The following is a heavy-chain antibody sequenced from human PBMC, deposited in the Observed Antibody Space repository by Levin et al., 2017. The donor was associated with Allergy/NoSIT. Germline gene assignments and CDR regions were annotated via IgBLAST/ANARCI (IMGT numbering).Heavy chain of an antibody. V-gene: IGHV4-34*01. J-gene: IGHJ4*02. D-gene: IGHD4-23*01. CDR1: GGSFSGYY. CDR3: ARVARWFRLYYFDY. Sequence: SETLSLTCAVYGGSFSGYYWSWIRQPPGKGLEWIGEINHSGSTNYNPSLKSRVTISVDTSKNQFSLKLSSVTAADTAVYYCARVARWFRLYYFDYWGQGTLVTVSS. CDR2: INHSGST.